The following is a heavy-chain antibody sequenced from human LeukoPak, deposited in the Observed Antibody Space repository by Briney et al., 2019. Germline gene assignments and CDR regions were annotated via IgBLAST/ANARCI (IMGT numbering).Heavy chain of an antibody. CDR1: GGTFSSYA. J-gene: IGHJ5*02. CDR3: ARALGYCSGGSCYSGWFDP. V-gene: IGHV1-69*13. CDR2: IIPIFGTA. Sequence: SVKVSCKASGGTFSSYAISRVRQAPGQGLEWMGGIIPIFGTANYAQKFQGRVTITADESTSTAYMELSSLRSEDTAVYYCARALGYCSGGSCYSGWFDPWGQGTLVTVSS. D-gene: IGHD2-15*01.